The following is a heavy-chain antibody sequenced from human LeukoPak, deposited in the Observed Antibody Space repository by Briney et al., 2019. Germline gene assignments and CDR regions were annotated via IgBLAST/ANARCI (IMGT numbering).Heavy chain of an antibody. D-gene: IGHD5-12*01. CDR2: ISNSGGRT. Sequence: GGSLRLSCAASGFTFSSYAMSWVRQAPGKGLEWVSSISNSGGRTFYTDSVKGRFTISRDNSKITLYLQMNSLRAEDTAVYYCAKSYNGYESKPDYWGQGTLVTASS. CDR1: GFTFSSYA. J-gene: IGHJ4*02. CDR3: AKSYNGYESKPDY. V-gene: IGHV3-23*01.